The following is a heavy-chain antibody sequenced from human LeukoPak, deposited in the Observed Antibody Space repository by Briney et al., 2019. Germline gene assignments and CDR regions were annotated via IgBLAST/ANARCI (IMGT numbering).Heavy chain of an antibody. CDR1: GYTFTGYY. J-gene: IGHJ4*02. CDR3: ARDLNPPQYYYDSSSTGY. CDR2: INPNSGGT. Sequence: ASVKVSCEASGYTFTGYYMHWVRQAPGQGLEWMGWINPNSGGTNYAQKFQGRVTMTRDTSISIAYMELSRLRSDDTAVYYCARDLNPPQYYYDSSSTGYWGQGTLVTVSS. D-gene: IGHD3-22*01. V-gene: IGHV1-2*02.